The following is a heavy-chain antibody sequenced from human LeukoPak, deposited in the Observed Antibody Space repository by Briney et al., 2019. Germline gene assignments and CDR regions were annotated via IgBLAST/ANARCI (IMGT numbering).Heavy chain of an antibody. Sequence: SGGSLRLSCVASGFTFVDYGVSWVRQAPGKGREWVSGINWKGDSTGYADSVKGRFTVSRDNSKNTLYLQMNSLRAEDTAVYYCARVGGRYCSGGSCYPGAFDIWGQGTMVTVSS. CDR3: ARVGGRYCSGGSCYPGAFDI. CDR2: INWKGDST. V-gene: IGHV3-20*04. J-gene: IGHJ3*02. CDR1: GFTFVDYG. D-gene: IGHD2-15*01.